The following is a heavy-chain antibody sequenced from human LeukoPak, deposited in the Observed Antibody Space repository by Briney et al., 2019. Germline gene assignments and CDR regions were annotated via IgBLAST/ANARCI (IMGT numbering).Heavy chain of an antibody. CDR2: IYSSGST. CDR1: GGSISIYY. Sequence: SETLSLTCTVSGGSISIYYWSWIRQPPGKGLEWIGYIYSSGSTNYNPSLKSRVTISVDTSKNQFSLKLSSVTAADTAVYYCARGPTKYYFDYWGQGTLVTVSS. V-gene: IGHV4-59*01. D-gene: IGHD2-8*01. CDR3: ARGPTKYYFDY. J-gene: IGHJ4*02.